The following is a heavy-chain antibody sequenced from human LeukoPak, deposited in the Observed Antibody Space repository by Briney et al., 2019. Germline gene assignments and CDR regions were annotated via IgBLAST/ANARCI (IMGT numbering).Heavy chain of an antibody. D-gene: IGHD4-17*01. CDR2: INHSGGT. CDR1: GGSFSGYY. V-gene: IGHV4-34*01. Sequence: SETLSLTCAVYGGSFSGYYWSWIRQPPGKGLEWIGEINHSGGTNYNPSLKSRVTISVDTSKNQFSLKLSSVTAADTAVYYCARVCTTVTTKYYFDYWGQGTLVTVSS. J-gene: IGHJ4*02. CDR3: ARVCTTVTTKYYFDY.